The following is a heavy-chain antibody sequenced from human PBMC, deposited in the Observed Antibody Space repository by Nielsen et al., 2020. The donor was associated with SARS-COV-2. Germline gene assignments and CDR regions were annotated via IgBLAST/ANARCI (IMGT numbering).Heavy chain of an antibody. J-gene: IGHJ4*02. CDR3: AREFYSSSSFFDY. D-gene: IGHD6-13*01. CDR1: GYTFTSYA. Sequence: ASVKVSCKASGYTFTSYAMHWVRQAPGQSLEWMGWINAGNGNTKYSQKFQGRVTMTRDTSANTAYMELSSLSSEDTAVYYCAREFYSSSSFFDYWGQGTLVTVSS. CDR2: INAGNGNT. V-gene: IGHV1-3*01.